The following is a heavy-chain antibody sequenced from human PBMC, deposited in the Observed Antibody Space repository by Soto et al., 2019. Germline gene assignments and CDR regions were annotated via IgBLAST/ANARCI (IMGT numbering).Heavy chain of an antibody. Sequence: QVQLQESGPGLVKPSGTLSLTCAVSGASISSDNWWNWVRQPPGQALEWIGEVHRSGSTNYDPSLTSRVTISIDMSKNQCSLTLTSATAADTAMYYCARNGVYSLGSWGQGTLITVSS. CDR1: GASISSDNW. CDR2: VHRSGST. J-gene: IGHJ5*02. V-gene: IGHV4-4*02. CDR3: ARNGVYSLGS. D-gene: IGHD4-17*01.